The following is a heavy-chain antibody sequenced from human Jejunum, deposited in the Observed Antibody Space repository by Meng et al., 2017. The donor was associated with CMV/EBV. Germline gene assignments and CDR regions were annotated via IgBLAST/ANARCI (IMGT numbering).Heavy chain of an antibody. V-gene: IGHV4-39*01. J-gene: IGHJ4*02. CDR2: FFYSGNT. CDR1: GSVGSSSYF. CDR3: ARPVRGTKRGHYFDS. Sequence: GSVGSSSYFWGCIRQRTGQGLVWLRNFFYSGNTYYNPSLKGRITVSVDTSRNQFSLKLSSVTAADTAVYYCARPVRGTKRGHYFDSWGQGTLVTVSS. D-gene: IGHD1-26*01.